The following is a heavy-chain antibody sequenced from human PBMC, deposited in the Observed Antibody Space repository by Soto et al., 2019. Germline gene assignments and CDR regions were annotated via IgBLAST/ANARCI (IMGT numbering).Heavy chain of an antibody. CDR1: GFTFSSYA. J-gene: IGHJ6*02. D-gene: IGHD6-13*01. Sequence: QVQLVESGGGVVQPGRSLRLSCAASGFTFSSYAMHWVRQAPGKGLEWVAVISYDGSNKYYADSVKGRFTISRDNSKNPLYLQMNSLRAEDTAVYYCARGPYSSSYGMDVWGQGTTVTVSS. CDR3: ARGPYSSSYGMDV. V-gene: IGHV3-30-3*01. CDR2: ISYDGSNK.